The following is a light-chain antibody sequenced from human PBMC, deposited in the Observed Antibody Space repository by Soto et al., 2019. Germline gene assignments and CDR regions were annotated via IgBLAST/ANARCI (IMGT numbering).Light chain of an antibody. J-gene: IGLJ1*01. CDR3: CAYTTSNTRQIV. CDR1: SSDVGGYNY. CDR2: DVS. Sequence: QSVLTQPASVSGSPGQSITISCTGTSSDVGGYNYVSWYQQHPGKAPQFMIYDVSNRPSGVSNRFSGSKTGNTSSLTISGRQAEDDADYYCCAYTTSNTRQIVFGTGTKLTVL. V-gene: IGLV2-14*01.